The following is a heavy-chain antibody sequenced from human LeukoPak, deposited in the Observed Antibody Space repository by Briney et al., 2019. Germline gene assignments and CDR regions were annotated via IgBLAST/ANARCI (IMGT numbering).Heavy chain of an antibody. D-gene: IGHD3-22*01. Sequence: SETLSLTCAVYGGSFSGYYWSWIRQPPGKGLEWIGEINHSGSTNYNPSLKSRVIISVDTSKNQFSLKLSSVTAADTAVYYCARAHYDSSGNYYGMDVWGQGTTVTVSS. CDR2: INHSGST. J-gene: IGHJ6*02. V-gene: IGHV4-34*01. CDR1: GGSFSGYY. CDR3: ARAHYDSSGNYYGMDV.